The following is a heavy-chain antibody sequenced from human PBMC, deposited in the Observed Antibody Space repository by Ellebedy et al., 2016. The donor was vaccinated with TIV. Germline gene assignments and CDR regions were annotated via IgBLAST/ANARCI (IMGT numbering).Heavy chain of an antibody. J-gene: IGHJ6*02. CDR1: GDSVSSRSVA. Sequence: SETLSLTCAISGDSVSSRSVAWSWIRQSPTRGLEWLGRTYYTSKWNNDYAVSVKNQITINIDTSKNQFSLQLNSVTPEDTAVYYCTRGWLGGGMDVWGQGTTVTVSS. CDR2: TYYTSKWNN. V-gene: IGHV6-1*01. CDR3: TRGWLGGGMDV. D-gene: IGHD3-10*01.